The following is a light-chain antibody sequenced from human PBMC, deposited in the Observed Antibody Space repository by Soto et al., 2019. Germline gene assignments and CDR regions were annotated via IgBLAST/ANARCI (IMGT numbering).Light chain of an antibody. Sequence: QSALTQPASVSGSPGQSITIYCTGTSSDVGSGNFVSWFQQHPGKAPKLMIYEVTNRPSGVSYRFSGSKSGNTASLTISGLQAEDEADYYCSSFTTTTTWVFGGGTKVTVL. J-gene: IGLJ3*02. CDR3: SSFTTTTTWV. V-gene: IGLV2-14*01. CDR2: EVT. CDR1: SSDVGSGNF.